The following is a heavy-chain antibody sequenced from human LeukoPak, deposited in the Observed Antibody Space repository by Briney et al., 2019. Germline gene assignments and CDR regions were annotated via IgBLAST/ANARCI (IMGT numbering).Heavy chain of an antibody. J-gene: IGHJ4*02. CDR1: GFTFSSYW. V-gene: IGHV3-7*01. D-gene: IGHD2/OR15-2a*01. CDR2: IKQDGREK. Sequence: GGSLRLSCAVSGFTFSSYWMSWVRQAPGKGLEWVGNIKQDGREKYYVDSVKGRFTISRDNAKNSLYLQMNSLRAEDTAVYYCARDRNTAFDYWGQGTLVTVSS. CDR3: ARDRNTAFDY.